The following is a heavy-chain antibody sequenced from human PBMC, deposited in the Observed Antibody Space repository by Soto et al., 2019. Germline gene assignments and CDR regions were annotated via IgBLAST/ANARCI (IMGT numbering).Heavy chain of an antibody. J-gene: IGHJ1*01. V-gene: IGHV3-49*03. CDR2: IRSKAYGGTT. D-gene: IGHD6-13*01. Sequence: GGSLRLSCTASGFTFGDYAMSWFRQAPGKGLEWVGFIRSKAYGGTTEYAASVKGRFTISRDDSKSIAYLQMNSLKTEDTAVYYCTRDRTNLIAAAGYFQHWGQGTLVTVSS. CDR3: TRDRTNLIAAAGYFQH. CDR1: GFTFGDYA.